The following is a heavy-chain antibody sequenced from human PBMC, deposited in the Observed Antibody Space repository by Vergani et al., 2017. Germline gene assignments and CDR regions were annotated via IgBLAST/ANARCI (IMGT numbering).Heavy chain of an antibody. V-gene: IGHV4-39*01. J-gene: IGHJ5*02. CDR3: ARQGSSSGGDWFDP. CDR2: IYYSGST. Sequence: QVQLQESGPGLVKPSQTLSLTCTVSGGSISSGSYYWGWIRQPPGKGLEWIGSIYYSGSTYYNPSLKSRVTISVDTSKNQFSLKLSSVTAADTAVYYCARQGSSSGGDWFDPWGQGTLVTVSS. D-gene: IGHD6-19*01. CDR1: GGSISSGSYY.